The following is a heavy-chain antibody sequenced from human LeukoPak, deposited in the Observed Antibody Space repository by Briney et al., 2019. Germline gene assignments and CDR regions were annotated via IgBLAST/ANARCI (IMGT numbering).Heavy chain of an antibody. Sequence: SGPTLVKPTQTLTLTCTFSGFSLSTSGVGVGWIRQPPGKALEWLALIYWDDDKRYSPSLKTRLTITKDTSKNQVVLTMTNMDPVDTATYFCAHRPEYYLYTYYFDYWGQGTLVTVSS. D-gene: IGHD3-10*01. J-gene: IGHJ4*02. V-gene: IGHV2-5*02. CDR2: IYWDDDK. CDR3: AHRPEYYLYTYYFDY. CDR1: GFSLSTSGVG.